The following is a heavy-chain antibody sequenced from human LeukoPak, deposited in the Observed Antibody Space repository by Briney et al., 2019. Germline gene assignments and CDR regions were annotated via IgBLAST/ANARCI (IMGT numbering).Heavy chain of an antibody. V-gene: IGHV4-59*01. CDR2: IYYGGST. Sequence: SETLSLTCTVSGGSISSYYWSWIRQPPGKGLEWIGYIYYGGSTNYNPSLKSRVTISVDTSKNQFSLKLNSVTAADTAVYYCARDLGIRDGYNFNYYYYMDVWGKGTTVTVSS. D-gene: IGHD5-24*01. J-gene: IGHJ6*03. CDR1: GGSISSYY. CDR3: ARDLGIRDGYNFNYYYYMDV.